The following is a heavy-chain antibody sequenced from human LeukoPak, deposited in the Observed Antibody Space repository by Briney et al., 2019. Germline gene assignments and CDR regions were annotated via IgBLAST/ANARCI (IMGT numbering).Heavy chain of an antibody. J-gene: IGHJ4*02. Sequence: TLSLTCTVSGGSISRGSYFWSWIRQPAGKGLEWIGRFYTSATPNYNPSLKSRVTISVDTSRNQFSLKLSSLTAADTAVYYCARGGIPDYWGQGILVTVPS. CDR1: GGSISRGSYF. D-gene: IGHD2-21*01. CDR2: FYTSATP. CDR3: ARGGIPDY. V-gene: IGHV4-61*02.